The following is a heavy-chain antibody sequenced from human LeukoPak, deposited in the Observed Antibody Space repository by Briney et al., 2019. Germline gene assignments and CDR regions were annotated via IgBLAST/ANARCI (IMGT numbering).Heavy chain of an antibody. CDR2: INPNSGGT. CDR1: GYTFTGYY. J-gene: IGHJ4*02. Sequence: ASVKVSCKASGYTFTGYYMHWVRQAPGQGLEWMGWINPNSGGTNYAQKFQGRVTMTRDTSISTAYMELSRLRSDDTAVYYCARDQGEQQLVGFNFDYWAREPWSPSPQ. D-gene: IGHD6-13*01. CDR3: ARDQGEQQLVGFNFDY. V-gene: IGHV1-2*02.